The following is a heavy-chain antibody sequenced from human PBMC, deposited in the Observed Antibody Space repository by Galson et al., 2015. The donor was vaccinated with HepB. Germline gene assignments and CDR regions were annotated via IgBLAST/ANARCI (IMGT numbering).Heavy chain of an antibody. CDR1: GFTFSSYS. Sequence: SLRLSCAASGFTFSSYSMNWVRQAPGKGLEWVSSISSSSSYIYYADSVKGRFTISSDNAKNSLYLQMNSLRAEDTAVYYCARDFLITIFGVVESYYYMDVWGKGTTVTVSS. CDR2: ISSSSSYI. J-gene: IGHJ6*03. D-gene: IGHD3-3*01. CDR3: ARDFLITIFGVVESYYYMDV. V-gene: IGHV3-21*01.